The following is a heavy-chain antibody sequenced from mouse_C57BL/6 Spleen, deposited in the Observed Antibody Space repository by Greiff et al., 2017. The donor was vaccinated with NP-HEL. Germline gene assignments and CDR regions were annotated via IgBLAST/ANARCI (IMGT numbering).Heavy chain of an antibody. CDR1: GYTFTDYE. V-gene: IGHV1-15*01. CDR3: TRSGMVTTGYYAMDY. J-gene: IGHJ4*01. CDR2: IDPETGGT. D-gene: IGHD2-2*01. Sequence: LVESGAELVRPGASVTLSCKASGYTFTDYEMHWVKQTPVHGLEWIGAIDPETGGTAYNQKFKGKAILTADKSSSTAYMELRSLTSEDSAVYYCTRSGMVTTGYYAMDYWGQGNSVTVSS.